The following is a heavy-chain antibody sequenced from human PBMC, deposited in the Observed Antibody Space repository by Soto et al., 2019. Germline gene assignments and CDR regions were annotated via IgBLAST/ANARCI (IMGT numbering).Heavy chain of an antibody. CDR1: GFTLSAYW. J-gene: IGHJ3*02. Sequence: EVQLAESGGDLVQPGGSLRISCAASGFTLSAYWMTWVRQAPGKGLEWVANINRDGSKKSYLDSVRGRFTISRDNVGNSLYLQMDSLRADDTALYYCARDVSPGSSSLYLDAFDIWGQGTMVTVSS. V-gene: IGHV3-7*05. D-gene: IGHD6-13*01. CDR2: INRDGSKK. CDR3: ARDVSPGSSSLYLDAFDI.